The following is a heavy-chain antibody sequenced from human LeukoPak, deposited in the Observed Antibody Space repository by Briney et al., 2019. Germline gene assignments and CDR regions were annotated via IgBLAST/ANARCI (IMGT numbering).Heavy chain of an antibody. J-gene: IGHJ4*02. V-gene: IGHV3-64*04. CDR2: ISSNGGST. CDR1: GFTFSSYA. CDR3: AKDPPSNHWRLDD. Sequence: GGSLRLSCSASGFTFSSYAMHWVRQAPGKGLEYVSAISSNGGSTYYADSVKGRFTISRDNSKNTVYLQMNSLRAEDTAVYYCAKDPPSNHWRLDDWGQGTLATVSS. D-gene: IGHD1-14*01.